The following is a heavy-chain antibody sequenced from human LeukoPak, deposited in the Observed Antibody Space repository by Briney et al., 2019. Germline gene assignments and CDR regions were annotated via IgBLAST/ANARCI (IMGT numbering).Heavy chain of an antibody. CDR1: GFTFSSYG. CDR3: ARRSRDGWYFDY. D-gene: IGHD5-24*01. CDR2: ISYDGSNK. V-gene: IGHV3-30*03. Sequence: GGSLRLSCAASGFTFSSYGMHWVRQAPGKGLEWVAVISYDGSNKYYADSVKGRFTISRDNSKNTLYLQMNSLRTEDTAVYYCARRSRDGWYFDYWGQGTLVTVSS. J-gene: IGHJ4*02.